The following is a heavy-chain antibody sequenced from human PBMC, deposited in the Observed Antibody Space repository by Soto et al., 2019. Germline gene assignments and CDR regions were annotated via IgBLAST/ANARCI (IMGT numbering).Heavy chain of an antibody. CDR3: ASARIRPRHYGMDV. CDR1: GGSFSSYY. J-gene: IGHJ6*02. Sequence: QVQLQESGPGLVKTSETLSLTCTVSGGSFSSYYWSWIRQPPGKGLEWIGYISYGGSTDYNPALKSRVTISGDTSKNKFTLNSSAVTAADTAVYYCASARIRPRHYGMDVWGQGTTVTVSS. V-gene: IGHV4-59*01. CDR2: ISYGGST. D-gene: IGHD6-6*01.